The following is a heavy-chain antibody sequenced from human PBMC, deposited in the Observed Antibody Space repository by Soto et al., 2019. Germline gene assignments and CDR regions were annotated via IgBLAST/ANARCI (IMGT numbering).Heavy chain of an antibody. D-gene: IGHD6-19*01. CDR3: AREHRLAVAGTGVDY. V-gene: IGHV3-48*01. CDR1: GFTFSSYS. Sequence: EVQRVESGGGLVQPGGSLRLSCAASGFTFSSYSMNWVRQAPGKGLEWVSYISSSSSTIYYADSVKGRFTISRDNAKNSLYLQMNSLRAEDTAVYYCAREHRLAVAGTGVDYWGQGTLVTVSS. J-gene: IGHJ4*02. CDR2: ISSSSSTI.